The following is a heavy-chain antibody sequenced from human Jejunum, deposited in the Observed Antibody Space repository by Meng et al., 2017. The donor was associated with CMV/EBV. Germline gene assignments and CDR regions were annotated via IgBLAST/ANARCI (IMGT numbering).Heavy chain of an antibody. CDR1: GYTFTDYF. CDR2: MNPNSGGT. Sequence: ASGYTFTDYFYHWVRQAPGQGLEWMGWMNPNSGGTRYAQKFQGKVTMTRDTSINMAYMELSGLTSADTAVYYCARVVMAGQQLDYWGQGTLVTVSS. V-gene: IGHV1-2*02. CDR3: ARVVMAGQQLDY. J-gene: IGHJ4*02. D-gene: IGHD2-2*01.